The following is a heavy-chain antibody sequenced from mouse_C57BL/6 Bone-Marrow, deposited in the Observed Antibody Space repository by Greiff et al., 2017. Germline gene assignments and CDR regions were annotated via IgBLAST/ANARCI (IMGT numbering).Heavy chain of an antibody. J-gene: IGHJ3*01. D-gene: IGHD1-1*01. CDR3: ARFYYGSSYSAWFAY. CDR1: GYTFTSYG. V-gene: IGHV1-81*01. Sequence: QVQLQQSGAELARPGASVKLSCKASGYTFTSYGISWVKQRTGQGLEWIGEIYPRSGNTYYNEKFKGKATLTADKSSSTAYMELRSLTSEDSAVYFCARFYYGSSYSAWFAYWGQGTLVTVSA. CDR2: IYPRSGNT.